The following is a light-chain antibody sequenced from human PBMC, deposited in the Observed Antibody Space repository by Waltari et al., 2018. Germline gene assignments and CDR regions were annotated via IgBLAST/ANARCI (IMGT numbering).Light chain of an antibody. CDR3: HQYNSWPPWT. J-gene: IGKJ1*01. Sequence: EKVLTQSPGTLSVSPGERVTLSCRASESVSRNLAWYQQKPGQAPRLLIFDASTRATGIPARFSGGGSGTEFTLSISSLQSEDFAVYYCHQYNSWPPWTFGQGTKVEMK. CDR2: DAS. CDR1: ESVSRN. V-gene: IGKV3-15*01.